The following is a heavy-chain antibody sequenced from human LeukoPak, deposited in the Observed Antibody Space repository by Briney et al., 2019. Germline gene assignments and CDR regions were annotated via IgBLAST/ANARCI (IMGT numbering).Heavy chain of an antibody. D-gene: IGHD6-19*01. CDR3: ARVGLTRVYSSGWYCDY. V-gene: IGHV1-69*06. CDR2: IIPIFGTA. CDR1: GGTFSSYA. J-gene: IGHJ4*02. Sequence: SVKVSCKASGGTFSSYAISWVRQAPGQGLEWMGGIIPIFGTANYAQKFQARVTITADKSTSTAYMELSSLRSEDTAVYYCARVGLTRVYSSGWYCDYWGQGTLVTVSS.